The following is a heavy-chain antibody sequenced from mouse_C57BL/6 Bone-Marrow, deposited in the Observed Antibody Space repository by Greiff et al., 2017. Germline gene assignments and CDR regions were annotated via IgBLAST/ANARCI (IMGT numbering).Heavy chain of an antibody. CDR2: IWTGGGT. CDR1: GFSLTSYA. D-gene: IGHD2-4*01. J-gene: IGHJ2*01. Sequence: VKMVESGPGLVAPSQSLSITCTVSGFSLTSYAISWVRQPPGKGLEWLGVIWTGGGTNYNSALKSRLSISKDNSKSQVFLKMNSLQTDDTARYYCARGIYYDPYYFDYWGQGTTLTVSS. CDR3: ARGIYYDPYYFDY. V-gene: IGHV2-9-1*01.